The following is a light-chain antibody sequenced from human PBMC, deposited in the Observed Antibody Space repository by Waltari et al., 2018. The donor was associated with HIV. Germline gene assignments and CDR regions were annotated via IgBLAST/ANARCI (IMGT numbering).Light chain of an antibody. CDR2: RNN. J-gene: IGLJ2*01. CDR1: SSNIGRVY. CDR3: AAWNDNLSGVV. V-gene: IGLV1-47*01. Sequence: QSVLSQPPSASGTPGQRVTISCAGSSSNIGRVYVYWYRQVPGTTPQLVIYRNNQRPSGVPDRFSGSKSGTSASLAISGLRSEDEAYYYCAAWNDNLSGVVFGGGTELTVL.